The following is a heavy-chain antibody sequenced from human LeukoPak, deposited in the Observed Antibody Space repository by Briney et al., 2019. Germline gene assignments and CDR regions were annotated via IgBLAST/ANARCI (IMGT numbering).Heavy chain of an antibody. CDR2: IKEDGSEK. CDR3: ARPFGNGWFLRDY. CDR1: GFTISGFF. J-gene: IGHJ4*02. Sequence: GGSLRLSCAASGFTISGFFMTWVRQAPGKGLEWVANIKEDGSEKYYVDSVRGRFTISRDNAKNSLYLQINSLRAEDTAVYYCARPFGNGWFLRDYWGRGTLVTVSS. D-gene: IGHD6-19*01. V-gene: IGHV3-7*01.